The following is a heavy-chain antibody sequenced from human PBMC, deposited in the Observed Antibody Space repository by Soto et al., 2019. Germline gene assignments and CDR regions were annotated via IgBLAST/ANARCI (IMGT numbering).Heavy chain of an antibody. D-gene: IGHD4-17*01. CDR2: IYLSWTT. V-gene: IGHV4-61*01. CDR1: GVSVSSYSYY. Sequence: PAGTLSLTCIVFGVSVSSYSYYWSWMGQPPGTGLDWIVYIYLSWTTNYNPSLDSLITIRVESAKNQFSLKLSSVTAAATAVYYCARRADYGDYVDYWGQGTMLTVSS. CDR3: ARRADYGDYVDY. J-gene: IGHJ4*02.